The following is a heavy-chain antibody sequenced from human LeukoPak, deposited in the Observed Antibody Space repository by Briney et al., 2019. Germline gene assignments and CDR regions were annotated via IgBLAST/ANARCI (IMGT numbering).Heavy chain of an antibody. D-gene: IGHD2-21*02. CDR1: GGSISSYY. V-gene: IGHV4-59*08. CDR3: ARHGMDGDSYDY. J-gene: IGHJ4*02. CDR2: IYYSGST. Sequence: SETLSLTCTVSGGSISSYYWSWIRQPPGKGLEWIGYIYYSGSTNYNPSLKSRVTISVDTSKNQFSLKLSSVTAADTAVYYCARHGMDGDSYDYWGQGTLVTVSS.